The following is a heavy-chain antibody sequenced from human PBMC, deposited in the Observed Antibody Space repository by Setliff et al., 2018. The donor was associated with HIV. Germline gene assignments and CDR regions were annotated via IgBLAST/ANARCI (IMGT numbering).Heavy chain of an antibody. V-gene: IGHV1-2*02. D-gene: IGHD3-9*01. CDR3: ATLDQDFHRSAFDTFDI. J-gene: IGHJ3*02. Sequence: ASVKVSCKASGYPFTGYYIHWVRQVPGQGPEWMGWINPNNGGTDSAQNFQGRLAMTKDTSTNTVYMELSRLTSDDTAVYYCATLDQDFHRSAFDTFDIWGQGTMVTV. CDR2: INPNNGGT. CDR1: GYPFTGYY.